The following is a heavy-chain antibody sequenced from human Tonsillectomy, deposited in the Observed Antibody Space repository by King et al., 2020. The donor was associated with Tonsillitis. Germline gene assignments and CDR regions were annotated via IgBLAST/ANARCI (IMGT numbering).Heavy chain of an antibody. D-gene: IGHD4-23*01. CDR2: IYPGDSDT. CDR1: GYTFTNYW. V-gene: IGHV5-51*01. Sequence: VQLVESGAEVKKPGESLKISCKGSGYTFTNYWIAWGRQMPGKGLEWMGIIYPGDSDTSNTPSFRGQFTISTDTSISTAYLQWNSLKASDTAMYYCARHFDYGGDSDFWGQGTLVTVSS. CDR3: ARHFDYGGDSDF. J-gene: IGHJ4*02.